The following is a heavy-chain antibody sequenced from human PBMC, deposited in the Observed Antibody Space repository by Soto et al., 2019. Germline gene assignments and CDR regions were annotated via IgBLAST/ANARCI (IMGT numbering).Heavy chain of an antibody. V-gene: IGHV3-7*01. CDR1: GFTFSNYW. J-gene: IGHJ6*02. CDR3: ARVIYDSSGYYYGPRGYYYGMDV. CDR2: INQDGSEK. Sequence: PGGSLRLSCAASGFTFSNYWMIWVRQAPGKGLEWVANINQDGSEKYYVDSVKGRFTISRDNAKNSLYLQMNSLRAEDTAVYYCARVIYDSSGYYYGPRGYYYGMDVWGQGTTVTVSS. D-gene: IGHD3-22*01.